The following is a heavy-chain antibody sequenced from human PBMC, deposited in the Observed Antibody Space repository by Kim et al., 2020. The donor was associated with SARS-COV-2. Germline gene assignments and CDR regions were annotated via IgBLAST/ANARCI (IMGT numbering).Heavy chain of an antibody. D-gene: IGHD1-26*01. J-gene: IGHJ4*02. Sequence: STYYADSVKGRFTISRDNSKNTLYLQMNSLRAEDTAVYYCAKTVGAKVIDYWGQGTLVPVSS. V-gene: IGHV3-23*03. CDR3: AKTVGAKVIDY. CDR2: ST.